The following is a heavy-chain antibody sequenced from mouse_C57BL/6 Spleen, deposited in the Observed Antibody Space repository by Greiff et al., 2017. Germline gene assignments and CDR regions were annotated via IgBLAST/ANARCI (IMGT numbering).Heavy chain of an antibody. CDR1: GFNIKDYY. Sequence: EVQLQQSGAELVRPGASVKLSCTASGFNIKDYYMHWVKQRPDQGLEWIGKIDPEDGDTEYAPKFQGKATMTADTTSNTAYLQLSRLTSEDTAVYYCRSRVTGPYFDYWGQGTTLTVSS. J-gene: IGHJ2*01. D-gene: IGHD2-2*01. CDR2: IDPEDGDT. CDR3: RSRVTGPYFDY. V-gene: IGHV14-1*01.